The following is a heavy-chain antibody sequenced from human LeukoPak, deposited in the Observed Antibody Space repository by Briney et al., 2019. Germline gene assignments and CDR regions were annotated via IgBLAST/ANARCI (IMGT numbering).Heavy chain of an antibody. D-gene: IGHD2-21*02. CDR3: ARDGGDIVVVTAILTGYYMDV. CDR2: ISSSSSYI. V-gene: IGHV3-21*01. CDR1: GFTFSSYS. J-gene: IGHJ6*03. Sequence: PGGSLRLSCAASGFTFSSYSMNWVRQAPGKGLEWVSSISSSSSYIYYADSVKGRFTISRDNAKNSLYLQMNSLRAEVTAVYYCARDGGDIVVVTAILTGYYMDVWGKGTTVTVSS.